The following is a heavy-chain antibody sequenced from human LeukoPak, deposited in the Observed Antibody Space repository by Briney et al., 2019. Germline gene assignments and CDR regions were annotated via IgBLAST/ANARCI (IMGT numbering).Heavy chain of an antibody. CDR1: GYTFTSYD. D-gene: IGHD2-2*01. V-gene: IGHV1-8*01. J-gene: IGHJ4*02. CDR3: ARANALYCSSTSCLFDY. Sequence: ASVKVSCKASGYTFTSYDINWVRQATGQGLEWMGWMNPNSGNTGYAQKFQGRVTMTRNTSISTAYMEPSSLRSEDTAVYYCARANALYCSSTSCLFDYWGQGTLVTVSS. CDR2: MNPNSGNT.